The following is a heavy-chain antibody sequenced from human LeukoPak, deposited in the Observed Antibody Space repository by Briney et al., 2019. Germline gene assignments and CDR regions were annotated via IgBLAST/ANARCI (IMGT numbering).Heavy chain of an antibody. CDR3: EYYDILTGLSY. Sequence: EASVKVSCKASGYTFTGYYMHWVRQAPGQGLEWMGRINPNRGGTNYAQKFQGRVTMTRDTSISTAYMELSRLRSDDTAVYYCEYYDILTGLSYWGQGTLVTVSS. D-gene: IGHD3-9*01. CDR1: GYTFTGYY. J-gene: IGHJ4*02. CDR2: INPNRGGT. V-gene: IGHV1-2*06.